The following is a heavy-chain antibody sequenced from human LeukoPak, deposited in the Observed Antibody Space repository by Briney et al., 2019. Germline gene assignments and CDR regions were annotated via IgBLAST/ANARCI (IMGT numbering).Heavy chain of an antibody. CDR3: ATRSIERGLDY. Sequence: SLRLSCAASGFTFDDYAMHWVRQAPGKGLEWVSGISWNSGSIGYADSVKGRFTISRDNAKNSLYLQMNSLRAEDTALYYCATRSIERGLDYWGQGTLVTVSS. CDR2: ISWNSGSI. D-gene: IGHD3-10*01. V-gene: IGHV3-9*01. J-gene: IGHJ4*02. CDR1: GFTFDDYA.